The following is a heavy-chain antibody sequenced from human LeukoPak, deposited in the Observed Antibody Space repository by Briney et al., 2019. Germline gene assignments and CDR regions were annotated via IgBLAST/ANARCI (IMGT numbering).Heavy chain of an antibody. J-gene: IGHJ4*02. V-gene: IGHV7-4-1*02. CDR2: INTNTGNP. D-gene: IGHD1-14*01. CDR3: AREGSSRNRWVDY. Sequence: ASVKVSCKASGYTFTGYYMHWVRQAPGQGLEWMGWINTNTGNPTYAQGFTGRFVFSLDTSVSTAYLQISSLKAEDTAVYYCAREGSSRNRWVDYWGQGTLVTVSS. CDR1: GYTFTGYY.